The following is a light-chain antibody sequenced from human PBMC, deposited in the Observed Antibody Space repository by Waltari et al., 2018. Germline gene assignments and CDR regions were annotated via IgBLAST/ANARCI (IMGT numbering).Light chain of an antibody. CDR1: QDISSW. J-gene: IGKJ4*01. Sequence: DIQMTQSPSSLSASVGDKVTITCRASQDISSWLAWYQQKPGKAPKLLIYAASSLQRGGPSRFSGGGPGTEYVLTISSLHPEDFATYYCQQGYNTPLTFGGGTKVEIK. CDR2: AAS. CDR3: QQGYNTPLT. V-gene: IGKV1-12*01.